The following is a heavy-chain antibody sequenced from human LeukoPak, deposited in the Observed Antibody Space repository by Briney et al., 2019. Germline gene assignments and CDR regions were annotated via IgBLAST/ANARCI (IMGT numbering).Heavy chain of an antibody. CDR3: ARDKSADYGDSYFDS. D-gene: IGHD4-17*01. J-gene: IGHJ4*02. Sequence: GGSLRLSCAASGFTFSSYAMGWVRQAPGKGLEWVANIKQDGGEEHYVDSVKGRFTISRDNAKNSLYLQMNSLRAEDTAVYYCARDKSADYGDSYFDSWGQGILVTVSS. V-gene: IGHV3-7*01. CDR2: IKQDGGEE. CDR1: GFTFSSYA.